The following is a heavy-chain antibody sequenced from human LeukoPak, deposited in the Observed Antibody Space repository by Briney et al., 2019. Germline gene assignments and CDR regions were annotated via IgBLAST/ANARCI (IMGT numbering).Heavy chain of an antibody. D-gene: IGHD3-10*01. Sequence: SETLSLTCAVYGGSFSGYYWSRIRQPPGKGLEWIGEINHSGSTNYNPSLKSRVTISVDTSKNQFSLKLSSVTAADTAVYYCARRRVRANYYGSGSYSDWFDPWGQGTLVTVSS. V-gene: IGHV4-34*01. CDR3: ARRRVRANYYGSGSYSDWFDP. CDR1: GGSFSGYY. CDR2: INHSGST. J-gene: IGHJ5*02.